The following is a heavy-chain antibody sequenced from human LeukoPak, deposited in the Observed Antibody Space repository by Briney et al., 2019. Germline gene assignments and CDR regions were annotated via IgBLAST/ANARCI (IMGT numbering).Heavy chain of an antibody. CDR3: ASGGTPNYYYGSGSYYSY. CDR1: GFTFSSYE. CDR2: ISSSGSTI. J-gene: IGHJ4*02. Sequence: GGSLRLSCAASGFTFSSYEMNWVRQAPGKGLEGVSYISSSGSTIYYADSVKGRFTISRDNAKNSLYLQMNSLRAEDTAVYYCASGGTPNYYYGSGSYYSYWGQGTLVTVSS. D-gene: IGHD3-10*01. V-gene: IGHV3-48*03.